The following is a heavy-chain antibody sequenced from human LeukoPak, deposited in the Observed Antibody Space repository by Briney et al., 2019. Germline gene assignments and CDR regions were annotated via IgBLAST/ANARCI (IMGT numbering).Heavy chain of an antibody. CDR1: GGSIGSYY. CDR2: IYYSGST. D-gene: IGHD2-15*01. CDR3: ARDQYCSGGSCQDY. J-gene: IGHJ4*02. V-gene: IGHV4-59*06. Sequence: PSETLSLTCTVSGGSIGSYYWSWIRQPPGKGLEWIGYIYYSGSTYYNPSLKSRVTISVDTSKNQFSLKLSSVTAADTAVYYCARDQYCSGGSCQDYWGQGTLVTVSS.